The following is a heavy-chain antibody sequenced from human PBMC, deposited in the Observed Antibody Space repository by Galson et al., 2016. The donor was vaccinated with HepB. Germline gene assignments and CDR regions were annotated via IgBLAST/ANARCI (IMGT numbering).Heavy chain of an antibody. Sequence: SLRLSCAASGFTFSSSAMSWVRQAPGKGLEWVSAVVGSSGSTYYADSVKGRFTISTDNSKNTLYLQMNSLRAEDTAIYYCAKVIGYRSYAHYLDHWGQGTLVTVSS. CDR1: GFTFSSSA. J-gene: IGHJ4*02. D-gene: IGHD3-16*01. V-gene: IGHV3-23*01. CDR3: AKVIGYRSYAHYLDH. CDR2: VVGSSGST.